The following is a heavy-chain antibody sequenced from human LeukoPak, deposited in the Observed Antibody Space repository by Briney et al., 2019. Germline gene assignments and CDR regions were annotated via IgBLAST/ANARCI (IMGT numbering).Heavy chain of an antibody. Sequence: ASVKVSCKASGYTFTSYYMHWVRQAPGQGLEWMGGFDPEDGETIYAQKFQGRVTMTEDTSTDTAYMELSSLRSEDTAVYYCAAIVGGSNWFDPWGQGTLVTVSS. V-gene: IGHV1-24*01. D-gene: IGHD1-26*01. CDR1: GYTFTSYY. J-gene: IGHJ5*02. CDR2: FDPEDGET. CDR3: AAIVGGSNWFDP.